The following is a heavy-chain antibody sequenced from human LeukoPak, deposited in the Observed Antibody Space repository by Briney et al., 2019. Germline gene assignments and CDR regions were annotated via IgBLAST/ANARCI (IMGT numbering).Heavy chain of an antibody. CDR2: ISAYNGNS. CDR3: AKTDGNYSPPGDS. Sequence: ASVKVSCKASGYTFTNYGVSWVRQAPGQGLEWMAWISAYNGNSHSTQKFQGRAIMTTDTSTNTAYMELRSLRSDDTAVYYCAKTDGNYSPPGDSWGQGTLVTVSS. V-gene: IGHV1-18*01. CDR1: GYTFTNYG. J-gene: IGHJ4*02. D-gene: IGHD1-26*01.